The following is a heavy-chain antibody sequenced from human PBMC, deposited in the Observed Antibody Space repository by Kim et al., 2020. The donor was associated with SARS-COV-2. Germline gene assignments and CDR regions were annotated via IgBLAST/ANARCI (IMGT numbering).Heavy chain of an antibody. J-gene: IGHJ4*02. Sequence: GGSLRLSCAASGFIFSKVWMSWVRQAPGKGLEWVGRIKSKTDGGTTEYAAPVKGRFTISRDDSKNTVYLQMSSLKTEDTAVYYCTTEGTHSSSSLGDYYFDYWGRGSLVTVSS. V-gene: IGHV3-15*01. D-gene: IGHD6-6*01. CDR1: GFIFSKVW. CDR3: TTEGTHSSSSLGDYYFDY. CDR2: IKSKTDGGTT.